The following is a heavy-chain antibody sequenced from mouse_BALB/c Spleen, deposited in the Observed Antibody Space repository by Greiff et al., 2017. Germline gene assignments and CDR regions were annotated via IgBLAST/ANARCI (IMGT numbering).Heavy chain of an antibody. D-gene: IGHD1-1*01. J-gene: IGHJ2*01. CDR1: GFTFSSYA. V-gene: IGHV5-6-5*01. CDR3: ARDGYGSSYYFDY. CDR2: ISSGGST. Sequence: EVQVVESGGGLVKPGGSLKLSCAASGFTFSSYAMSWVRQTPEKRLEWVASISSGGSTYYPDSVKGRFTISRDNARNILYLQMSSLRSEDTAMYYCARDGYGSSYYFDYWGQGTTLTVSS.